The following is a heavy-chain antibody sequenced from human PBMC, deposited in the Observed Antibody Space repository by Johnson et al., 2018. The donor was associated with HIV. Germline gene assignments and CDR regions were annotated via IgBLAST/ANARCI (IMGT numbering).Heavy chain of an antibody. CDR3: AKDVGDGYNRWGAFDF. V-gene: IGHV3-30*18. J-gene: IGHJ3*01. D-gene: IGHD5-24*01. CDR2: ISYDGSNK. CDR1: GLSFSNFG. Sequence: QVQLVESGGGVVQPGKSLTLSCVGSGLSFSNFGIHWVRQAPGKGPEWVAVISYDGSNKFYLDSVKGRFTISRDNSKNTLYLQMSSLRAEDAAVYYCAKDVGDGYNRWGAFDFWGQGTMVTVSS.